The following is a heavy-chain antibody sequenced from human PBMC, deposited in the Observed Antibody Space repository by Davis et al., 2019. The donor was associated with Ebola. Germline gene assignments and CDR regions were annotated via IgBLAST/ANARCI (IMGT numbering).Heavy chain of an antibody. V-gene: IGHV4-59*01. Sequence: PGGSLRLSCTVSGGSISSYYWSWIRQPPGKGLEWIGYIYYSGSTNYNPSLKSRVTISVDTSKNQFSLKLSSVTAADTAVYYCARLGYSYGYRIYYYYMDVWGKGTTVTVSS. J-gene: IGHJ6*03. CDR1: GGSISSYY. CDR3: ARLGYSYGYRIYYYYMDV. D-gene: IGHD5-18*01. CDR2: IYYSGST.